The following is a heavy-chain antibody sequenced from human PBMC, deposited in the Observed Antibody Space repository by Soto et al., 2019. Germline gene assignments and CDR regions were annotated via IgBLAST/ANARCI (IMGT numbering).Heavy chain of an antibody. CDR1: GGSSVGGGYY. CDR3: ARSDLLWCGEFNF. J-gene: IGHJ4*02. D-gene: IGHD3-10*01. CDR2: IYYSGST. Sequence: SETLSLTCTVAGGSSVGGGYYCSWIRQHPGKGLEWIGYIYYSGSTYYNPSLKSRVTISVDTSKNQFSLKLSSVTAADTAVYYCARSDLLWCGEFNFWGQGTLVTVSS. V-gene: IGHV4-31*03.